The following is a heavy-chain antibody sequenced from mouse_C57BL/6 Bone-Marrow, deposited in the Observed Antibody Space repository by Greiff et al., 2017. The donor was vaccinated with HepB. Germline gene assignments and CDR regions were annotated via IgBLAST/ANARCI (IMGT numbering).Heavy chain of an antibody. CDR1: GFTFSSYA. J-gene: IGHJ2*01. V-gene: IGHV5-9-1*02. CDR3: TRETVVATDY. CDR2: ISSGGDYI. D-gene: IGHD1-1*01. Sequence: EVMLVESGAGLVKPGGSLKLSCAASGFTFSSYAMSWVRQTPEKRLEWVAYISSGGDYIYYADTVKGRFTISRDNARNTLYLQMSSLKSEDTAMYYCTRETVVATDYWGQGTTLTVSS.